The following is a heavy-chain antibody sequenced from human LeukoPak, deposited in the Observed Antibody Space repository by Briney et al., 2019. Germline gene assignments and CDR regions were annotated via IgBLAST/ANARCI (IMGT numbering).Heavy chain of an antibody. D-gene: IGHD6-19*01. CDR2: ISSSSSYI. Sequence: GGSLRLSCAASGFTFSSYSMNWVRQAPGKGLEWVSSISSSSSYIYYADSVKGGFTISRENAKNSLYLQMNRLRAEDTAVYYCASVSCGWYVPYWGQGTLVTVSS. J-gene: IGHJ4*02. CDR1: GFTFSSYS. CDR3: ASVSCGWYVPY. V-gene: IGHV3-21*01.